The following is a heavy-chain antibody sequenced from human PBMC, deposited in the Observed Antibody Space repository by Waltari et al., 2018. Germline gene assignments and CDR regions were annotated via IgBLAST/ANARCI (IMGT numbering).Heavy chain of an antibody. Sequence: EVQLVESGGGLIQPGGSLRLSCAVSWFTVSNNYLSWVRQAPGRGLEWVSVIYSGGSTYYAASVKGRFTISRDSSESTVYLQMSSLRAEDTALYYCARFDFRTGSYYWGQGTLVTVSS. V-gene: IGHV3-53*01. J-gene: IGHJ4*02. CDR2: IYSGGST. CDR1: WFTVSNNY. CDR3: ARFDFRTGSYY. D-gene: IGHD3-3*01.